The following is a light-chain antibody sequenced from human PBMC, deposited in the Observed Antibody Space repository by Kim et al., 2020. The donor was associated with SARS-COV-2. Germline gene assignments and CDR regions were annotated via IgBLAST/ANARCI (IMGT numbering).Light chain of an antibody. CDR2: AAS. CDR3: QQGYSSPQIT. Sequence: SVGDRVIITCRTSQSISSHLNWYQQKPGKAPKLLIFAASSLQSGVSSRFSGSGSGTDFTLTITTLQPEDFATYYCQQGYSSPQITFGQGTRLEIK. V-gene: IGKV1-39*01. J-gene: IGKJ5*01. CDR1: QSISSH.